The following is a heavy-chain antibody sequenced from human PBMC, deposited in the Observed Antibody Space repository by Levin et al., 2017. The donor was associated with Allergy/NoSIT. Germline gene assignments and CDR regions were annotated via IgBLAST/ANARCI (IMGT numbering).Heavy chain of an antibody. CDR2: ISWDGGST. J-gene: IGHJ1*01. V-gene: IGHV3-43*01. D-gene: IGHD2/OR15-2a*01. CDR3: AKGGVPTTIYGDFQH. Sequence: SGGSLRLSCAASGFTFDDYTMHWVRQAPGKGLEWVSLISWDGGSTYYADSVKGRFTISRDNSKNSLYLQMNSLRTEDTALYYCAKGGVPTTIYGDFQHWGQGTLVTVSS. CDR1: GFTFDDYT.